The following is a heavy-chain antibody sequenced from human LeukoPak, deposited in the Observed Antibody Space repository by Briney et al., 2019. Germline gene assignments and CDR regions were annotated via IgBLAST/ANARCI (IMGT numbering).Heavy chain of an antibody. CDR1: GYTLTELS. V-gene: IGHV1-24*01. CDR2: FDPEDGET. J-gene: IGHJ5*02. CDR3: ATLHRRQGWFDP. Sequence: ASVKVSCKVSGYTLTELSMHWVRQAPGKGLEWMGGFDPEDGETIYAQEFQGRVTMTEDTSTDTAYMELSSLRSEDTAVYYCATLHRRQGWFDPWGQGTLVTVSS.